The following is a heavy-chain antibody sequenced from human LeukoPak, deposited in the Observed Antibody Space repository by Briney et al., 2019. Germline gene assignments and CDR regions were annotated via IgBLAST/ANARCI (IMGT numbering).Heavy chain of an antibody. Sequence: GASVKLSCKASGYTFTSYDTNWVRQATGQGLGWMGWMNTNSGNSGYEQKFQGRVTITRNTSISTAYLELRSLRSEDTAVYYCYSDIAPGESSWGQGTLVTVSS. J-gene: IGHJ5*02. V-gene: IGHV1-8*03. D-gene: IGHD6-25*01. CDR2: MNTNSGNS. CDR1: GYTFTSYD. CDR3: YSDIAPGESS.